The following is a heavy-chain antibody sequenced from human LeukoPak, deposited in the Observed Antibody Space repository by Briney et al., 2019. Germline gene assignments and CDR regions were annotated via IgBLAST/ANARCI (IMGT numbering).Heavy chain of an antibody. J-gene: IGHJ4*02. Sequence: GGSLRLSCAASGXTFSTYVFHWVRQAPGKGLEWVAVFSYDGSEKYYADSVKGRFTISRDNSKNTLYLQMTRLRPEDTGVYYCAKEYCSTTNCLGDWGLGTLVTVSS. V-gene: IGHV3-30*18. CDR3: AKEYCSTTNCLGD. CDR1: GXTFSTYV. CDR2: FSYDGSEK. D-gene: IGHD2-2*01.